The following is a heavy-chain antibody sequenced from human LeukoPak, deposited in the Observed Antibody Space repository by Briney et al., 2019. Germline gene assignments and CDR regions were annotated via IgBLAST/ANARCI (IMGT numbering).Heavy chain of an antibody. CDR2: ISTTGGSI. J-gene: IGHJ4*02. D-gene: IGHD4-11*01. V-gene: IGHV3-48*01. CDR3: ARNYSNLDY. Sequence: GGSLRLSCAASGFTFSSYSMNWVRQAPGKGLEWVSDISTTGGSIYYADSVKGRFTISRDNAKNSLYLQMNSLRAEDTAVYYCARNYSNLDYWGQGTLVTVSS. CDR1: GFTFSSYS.